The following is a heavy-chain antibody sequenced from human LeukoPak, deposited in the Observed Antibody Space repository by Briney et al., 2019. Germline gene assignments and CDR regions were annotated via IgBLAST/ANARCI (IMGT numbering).Heavy chain of an antibody. D-gene: IGHD4-17*01. Sequence: SETLSLTCTVSGGSISSYYWSWIRQPAGRGLEWIGRIYTSGSTNYNPSLKSRVTMSVDTSKNQFSLKLSSVTAADTAVYYCARDTYGDYGYYYYYMDVWGKGTTVTISS. CDR2: IYTSGST. V-gene: IGHV4-4*07. CDR1: GGSISSYY. CDR3: ARDTYGDYGYYYYYMDV. J-gene: IGHJ6*03.